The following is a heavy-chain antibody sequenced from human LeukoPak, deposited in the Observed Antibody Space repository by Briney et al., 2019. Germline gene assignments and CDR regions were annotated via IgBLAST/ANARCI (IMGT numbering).Heavy chain of an antibody. CDR3: ARGQNYYGSGSQTFDI. CDR1: GFTFDDYG. D-gene: IGHD3-10*01. V-gene: IGHV3-20*04. Sequence: GGSLRLSCAASGFTFDDYGMSWVRQAPGKGLEWVSGINWNGGSTGYADSVKGRFTISRDNAKNSLYLQVSSLRAEDTAWYYCARGQNYYGSGSQTFDIWGPGTMVNVSS. CDR2: INWNGGST. J-gene: IGHJ3*02.